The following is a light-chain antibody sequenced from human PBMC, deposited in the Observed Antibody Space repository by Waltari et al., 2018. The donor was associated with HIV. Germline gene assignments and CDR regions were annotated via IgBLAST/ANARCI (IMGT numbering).Light chain of an antibody. J-gene: IGLJ2*01. CDR1: SSTIENHG. CDR3: GTWDRSLSAVV. Sequence: QSVLTQPPSVSAAPGLAVILFCSGTSSTIENHGVSWYQQLPGTSPKLLVYENNQRPSGIPDRFSGSKSGTSATLGITGLQTGDEADYYCGTWDRSLSAVVFGGGTKLTVL. CDR2: ENN. V-gene: IGLV1-51*02.